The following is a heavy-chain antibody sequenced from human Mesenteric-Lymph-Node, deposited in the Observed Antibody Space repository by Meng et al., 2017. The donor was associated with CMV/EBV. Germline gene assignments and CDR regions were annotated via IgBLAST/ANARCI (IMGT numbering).Heavy chain of an antibody. D-gene: IGHD3-3*01. J-gene: IGHJ4*02. V-gene: IGHV4-39*07. CDR1: GASITSSSYY. CDR2: IYYSGAT. Sequence: ETLSLTCTVSGASITSSSYYWGWIRQPPGKGLEWIGSIYYSGATYYNPSLNSRVTISVDGSQNRFSLKVSSVTAADTAVYYCASHDDYWSGYVDFWGQGTLVTVSS. CDR3: ASHDDYWSGYVDF.